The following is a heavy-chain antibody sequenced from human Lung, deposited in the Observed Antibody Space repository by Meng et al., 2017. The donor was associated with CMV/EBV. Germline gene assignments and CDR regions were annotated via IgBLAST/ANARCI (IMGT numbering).Heavy chain of an antibody. Sequence: SETLSLXCTVSGGSTSSRSIYWGWVRQPPGKGLEWIASAYHSGNTHYNPSLKSRVTIFVDTSKDQFSLKLSSVNAADTDVYDYARHRRLGMAAQVDNCESWGQGTXVTVSS. J-gene: IGHJ5*02. CDR3: ARHRRLGMAAQVDNCES. CDR2: AYHSGNT. CDR1: GGSTSSRSIY. D-gene: IGHD6-6*01. V-gene: IGHV4-39*01.